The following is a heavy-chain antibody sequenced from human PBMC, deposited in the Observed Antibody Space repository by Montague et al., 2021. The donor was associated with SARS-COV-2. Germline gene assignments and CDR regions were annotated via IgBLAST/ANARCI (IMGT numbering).Heavy chain of an antibody. CDR3: ARMEAAAVGIGSYHYYGMDV. CDR1: GFSLSTGGMC. Sequence: PALVKPTQTLTLTRTFSGFSLSTGGMCVSWVRQPPGKALEWLALIDLDDDKYYSTSLKTRLTISKDTSKNQVVLTMTNMDPVDTATYYCARMEAAAVGIGSYHYYGMDVWGQGTTVTVSS. D-gene: IGHD6-13*01. J-gene: IGHJ6*02. V-gene: IGHV2-70*20. CDR2: IDLDDDK.